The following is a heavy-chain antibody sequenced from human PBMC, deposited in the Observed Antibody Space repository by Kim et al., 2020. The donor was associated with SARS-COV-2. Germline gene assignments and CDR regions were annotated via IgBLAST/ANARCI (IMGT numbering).Heavy chain of an antibody. J-gene: IGHJ3*02. CDR2: ISGSGGST. CDR1: GFTFSSYA. D-gene: IGHD1-1*01. V-gene: IGHV3-23*01. CDR3: AKGATTNHNWWDAFDI. Sequence: GGSLRLSCAASGFTFSSYAMSWVRQAPGKGLEWVSAISGSGGSTYYADSVKGRFTISRDNSKNTLYLQMNSLRAEDTAVYYCAKGATTNHNWWDAFDIWGQGTMVTVSS.